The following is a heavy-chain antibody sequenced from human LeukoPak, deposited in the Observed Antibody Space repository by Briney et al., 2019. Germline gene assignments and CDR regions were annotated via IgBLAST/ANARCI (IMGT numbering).Heavy chain of an antibody. CDR1: GGSISSGGYY. CDR2: IYYSGTT. D-gene: IGHD7-27*01. J-gene: IGHJ4*02. V-gene: IGHV4-31*03. Sequence: SETLSLTCTVSGGSISSGGYYWSWIRQPPGKGLEWIGYIYYSGTTSYNPSLKSRLTVSLDTSENQFSLKLSSVTAADTAVYYCARGSTGDKSNDWGQGTLVTVSS. CDR3: ARGSTGDKSND.